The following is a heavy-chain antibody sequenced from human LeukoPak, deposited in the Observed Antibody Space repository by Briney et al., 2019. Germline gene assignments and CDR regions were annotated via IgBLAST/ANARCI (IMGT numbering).Heavy chain of an antibody. CDR2: MWSDGSKT. Sequence: GGSLRLSCTASGFTLSYYGMHWVRQAPGKGLELVALMWSDGSKTSYADSVKGRFTISRDISRNTLYLQMNSPRAEDTALYYCARDADASAFYWYFDLWGRGTLVTVSS. D-gene: IGHD2-8*01. CDR3: ARDADASAFYWYFDL. J-gene: IGHJ2*01. V-gene: IGHV3-33*01. CDR1: GFTLSYYG.